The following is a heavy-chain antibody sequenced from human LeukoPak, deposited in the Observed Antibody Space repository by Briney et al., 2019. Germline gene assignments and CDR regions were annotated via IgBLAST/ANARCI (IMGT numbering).Heavy chain of an antibody. CDR2: INPNSGGT. V-gene: IGHV1-2*02. CDR3: ARIAVAGSYYYYGMDV. Sequence: ASVKVSCKASGYTFTGYYMHWVRQAPGQGLEWMGWINPNSGGTNYAQKFQGRVTMTGDTSISTAYMELSRLRSDDTAVYYCARIAVAGSYYYYGMDVWAKGPRSPSP. CDR1: GYTFTGYY. D-gene: IGHD6-19*01. J-gene: IGHJ6*02.